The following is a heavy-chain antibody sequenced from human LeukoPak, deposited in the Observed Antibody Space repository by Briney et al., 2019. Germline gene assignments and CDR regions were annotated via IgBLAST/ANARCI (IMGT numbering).Heavy chain of an antibody. Sequence: ASVKVSCKASGYTFRQYSISWVRQAPGKGFEWMGWVSPSHTTRVYAQEFQGRVAMTADTNTNTVSMELRSLRFDDTAVYFCARDYILPLETDNGDGFAIWGQGTVVTVSS. D-gene: IGHD5-24*01. V-gene: IGHV1-18*01. CDR2: VSPSHTTR. CDR1: GYTFRQYS. J-gene: IGHJ3*01. CDR3: ARDYILPLETDNGDGFAI.